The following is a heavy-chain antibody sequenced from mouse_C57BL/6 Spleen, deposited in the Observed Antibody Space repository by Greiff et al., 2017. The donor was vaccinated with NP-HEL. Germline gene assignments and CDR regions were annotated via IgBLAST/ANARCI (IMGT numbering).Heavy chain of an antibody. J-gene: IGHJ3*01. CDR2: INPNNGGT. CDR1: GYTFTDYY. CDR3: APIYYDYDGWFAY. Sequence: EVQLQQSGPELVKPGASVKISCKASGYTFTDYYMNWVKQSHGKSLEWIGDINPNNGGTSYNQKFKGKATLTVDKSSSTAYMELRSLTSEDSAVYYCAPIYYDYDGWFAYWGQGTLVTVSA. V-gene: IGHV1-26*01. D-gene: IGHD2-4*01.